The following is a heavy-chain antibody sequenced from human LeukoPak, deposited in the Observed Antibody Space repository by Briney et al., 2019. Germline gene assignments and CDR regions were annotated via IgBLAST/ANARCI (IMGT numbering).Heavy chain of an antibody. CDR1: GFTFGDYA. CDR3: TRSLSRYDSPRVGGYYYYYMDV. CDR2: IRSKAYGGTT. Sequence: GGSLRLSCTASGFTFGDYAMSWFRQAPGKGLEWVGFIRSKAYGGTTEYAASVKGRFTISRDDSKSIAYLQMNSLKTEDTAVYYCTRSLSRYDSPRVGGYYYYYMDVWGKGTTVTVSS. J-gene: IGHJ6*03. D-gene: IGHD5-12*01. V-gene: IGHV3-49*03.